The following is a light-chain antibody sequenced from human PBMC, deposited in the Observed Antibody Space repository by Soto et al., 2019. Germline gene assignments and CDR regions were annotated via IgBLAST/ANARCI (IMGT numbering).Light chain of an antibody. CDR2: EVT. CDR3: SSYTGGNPSYV. V-gene: IGLV2-14*01. CDR1: SSDVGGYDY. Sequence: QSVLTQPASVSGSPGQSITISCTGTSSDVGGYDYVSWYQQHPGKAPKLMIYEVTIRPSGVSDRFSGSKSGNTASLTVSGLQAEDEADYYRSSYTGGNPSYVFGPGTKVTVL. J-gene: IGLJ1*01.